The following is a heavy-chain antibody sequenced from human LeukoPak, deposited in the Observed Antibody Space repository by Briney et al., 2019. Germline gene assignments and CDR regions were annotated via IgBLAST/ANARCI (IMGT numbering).Heavy chain of an antibody. J-gene: IGHJ4*02. V-gene: IGHV4-39*07. CDR1: GGSISSSSYY. CDR2: IYYSGST. Sequence: PSETLSLTCTVSGGSISSSSYYWGWIRQPPGKGLEWIGSIYYSGSTYYNPSLKSRVTISVDTSKNQFSLKLSSVTAADTAVYYCARDSEVQWLRYLDYWGQGTLVTVSS. CDR3: ARDSEVQWLRYLDY. D-gene: IGHD6-19*01.